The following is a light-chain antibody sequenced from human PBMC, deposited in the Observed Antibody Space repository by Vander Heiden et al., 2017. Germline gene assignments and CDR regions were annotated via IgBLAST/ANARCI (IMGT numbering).Light chain of an antibody. CDR1: SSNIGSNY. J-gene: IGLJ2*01. Sequence: QSVLTQPPSASGTPGQRVTISWSGSSSNIGSNYVYWYQQLPGTAPNLLIYRNNQRPSGVPDRFSGSKSGTSASLAISGLRSEDEADYYCAAWDDSLSGLVVFGGGTKLTGL. CDR3: AAWDDSLSGLVV. V-gene: IGLV1-47*01. CDR2: RNN.